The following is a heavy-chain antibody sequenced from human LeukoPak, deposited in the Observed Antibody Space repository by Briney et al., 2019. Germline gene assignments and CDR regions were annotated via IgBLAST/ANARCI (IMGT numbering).Heavy chain of an antibody. V-gene: IGHV4-39*01. D-gene: IGHD3-16*02. CDR3: ARLVLDVWGSYRFDP. CDR1: GGSISSSSYY. Sequence: PSETLSLTCTVSGGSISSSSYYWGWIRQPPGKGLEWIGSIFYSGSTYYNPSLESQVTISVDTSKNQFSLKLTSVTAADTAVYYCARLVLDVWGSYRFDPWGQGTLVTVSS. J-gene: IGHJ5*02. CDR2: IFYSGST.